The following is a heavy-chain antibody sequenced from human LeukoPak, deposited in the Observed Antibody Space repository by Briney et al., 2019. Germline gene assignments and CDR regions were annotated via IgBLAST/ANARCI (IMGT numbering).Heavy chain of an antibody. CDR3: ARHSSGWYYNWFDP. Sequence: GGSLRLSCAASGFIVSSNYMSWVRQAPGKGLEWVSVIYSCGRTYYAASVKGRFTISRDNSKNTLFLQMNSLSAEDTAVYYCARHSSGWYYNWFDPWGQGTLVTVSS. V-gene: IGHV3-66*04. CDR1: GFIVSSNY. J-gene: IGHJ5*02. D-gene: IGHD6-19*01. CDR2: IYSCGRT.